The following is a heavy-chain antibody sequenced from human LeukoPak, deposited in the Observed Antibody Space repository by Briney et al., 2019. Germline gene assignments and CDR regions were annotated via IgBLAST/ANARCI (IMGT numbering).Heavy chain of an antibody. Sequence: SETLSLTCAVYGGSFSGYYWSWIRQPPGKGLEWIGEINHSGSTNYNPSLKSRVTISVDTSKNQFSLKLSSVTAADTAVYYCARGRGPLDYWGQGTLVTVSS. V-gene: IGHV4-34*01. D-gene: IGHD3-10*01. CDR3: ARGRGPLDY. J-gene: IGHJ4*02. CDR1: GGSFSGYY. CDR2: INHSGST.